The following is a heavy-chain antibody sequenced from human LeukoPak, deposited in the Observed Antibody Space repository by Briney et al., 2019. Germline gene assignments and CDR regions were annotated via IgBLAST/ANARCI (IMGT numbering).Heavy chain of an antibody. CDR2: INPSGGST. CDR3: ARDDLYYDSSGYYRAYDY. CDR1: GYSFTNYY. D-gene: IGHD3-22*01. J-gene: IGHJ4*02. V-gene: IGHV1-46*01. Sequence: ASVTVSCTTSGYSFTNYYMHWVRQAPGQGLEWMGIINPSGGSTNYAQKFQGRVTMTRVTSTSTVYMELSSLRSEDTAVYYCARDDLYYDSSGYYRAYDYWGQGTLVTVSS.